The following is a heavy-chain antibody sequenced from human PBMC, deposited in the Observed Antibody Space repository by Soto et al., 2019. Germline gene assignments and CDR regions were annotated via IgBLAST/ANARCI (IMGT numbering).Heavy chain of an antibody. Sequence: QVQLVQSGAEVKKPGSSVKVSCKASVGTFSSYAISWVRQAPGQGLEWMGGIIPIFGTANYAQKCQGRVTLTADESTSTAYMELSSLRSEDTAVYYCARERSAYYYYYGMDVWGQGTTVTVSS. CDR1: VGTFSSYA. V-gene: IGHV1-69*12. CDR2: IIPIFGTA. D-gene: IGHD6-25*01. CDR3: ARERSAYYYYYGMDV. J-gene: IGHJ6*02.